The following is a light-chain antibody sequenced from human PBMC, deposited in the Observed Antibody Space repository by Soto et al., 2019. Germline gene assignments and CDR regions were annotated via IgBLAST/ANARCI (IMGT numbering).Light chain of an antibody. CDR1: QSVSSY. J-gene: IGKJ2*01. Sequence: EIVLTQSPATLSLSPGERATLSCRASQSVSSYLAWYQQKPGQAPRLLIYDASNRATRIPARFSGSGSGTDFTLTISSLEPEDFAVYYCQQRSNWPPYTFGQGTKLEMK. V-gene: IGKV3-11*01. CDR3: QQRSNWPPYT. CDR2: DAS.